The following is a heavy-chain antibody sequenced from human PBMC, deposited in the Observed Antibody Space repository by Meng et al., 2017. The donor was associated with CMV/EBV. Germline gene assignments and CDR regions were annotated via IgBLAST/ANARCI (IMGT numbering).Heavy chain of an antibody. CDR2: IYYSGST. CDR3: ARHLELGLFDY. V-gene: IGHV4-39*01. J-gene: IGHJ4*02. CDR1: GGSISSSSYY. D-gene: IGHD7-27*01. Sequence: GSLRLSCTVSGGSISSSSYYWGWIRQPPGKGLEWIGSIYYSGSTYYNPSLKSRVTISVDTSKNQFSLKLSSVTAADTAVYYCARHLELGLFDYWGQGTLVTASS.